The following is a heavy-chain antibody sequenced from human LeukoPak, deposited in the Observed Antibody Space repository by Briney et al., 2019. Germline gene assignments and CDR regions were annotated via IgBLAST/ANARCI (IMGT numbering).Heavy chain of an antibody. CDR3: ARDPGGGPTHGY. CDR2: MYSTGIT. J-gene: IGHJ4*02. V-gene: IGHV3-66*03. Sequence: GGSLRLSCAASGVTVSNNYISWVRQAPGNGLEWVSVMYSTGITQYGDPVRGRFTISRDNSKNTVYLQMNSLKPEDTAVYYCARDPGGGPTHGYWGQGTLVTVSS. D-gene: IGHD1-26*01. CDR1: GVTVSNNY.